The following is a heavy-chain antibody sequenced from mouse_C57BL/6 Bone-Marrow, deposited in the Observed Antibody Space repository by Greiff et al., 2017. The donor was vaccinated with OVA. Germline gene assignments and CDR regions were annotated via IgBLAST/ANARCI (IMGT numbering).Heavy chain of an antibody. D-gene: IGHD2-5*01. V-gene: IGHV1-31*01. Sequence: EVQLQESGPELVKPGASVKISCKASGYSFTGYYMHWVKQSHGNILDWIGYIYPYNGVSSYNQKFKGKATLTVDKSSSTAYMELRSLTSEDSAVYDCAREEDYSNYWYFDVWGTGTTVTVSS. CDR1: GYSFTGYY. J-gene: IGHJ1*03. CDR3: AREEDYSNYWYFDV. CDR2: IYPYNGVS.